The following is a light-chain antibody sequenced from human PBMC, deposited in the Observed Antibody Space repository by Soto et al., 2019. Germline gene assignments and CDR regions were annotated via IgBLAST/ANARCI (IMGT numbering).Light chain of an antibody. Sequence: QSVLTQPASVSGSPGQSLTISCTGTSSDVGGYNYVSWYQHHPGKVPKLMIYDVSNRPSGVSNRFSGSKSGNTASLTISGLQAEDEADYYCSSYTSSSTLDVVFGGGTKLTVL. CDR2: DVS. CDR3: SSYTSSSTLDVV. V-gene: IGLV2-14*03. CDR1: SSDVGGYNY. J-gene: IGLJ2*01.